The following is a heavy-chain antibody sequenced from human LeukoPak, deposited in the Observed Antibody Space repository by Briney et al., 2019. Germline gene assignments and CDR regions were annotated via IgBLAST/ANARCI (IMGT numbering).Heavy chain of an antibody. D-gene: IGHD6-13*01. V-gene: IGHV4-59*12. J-gene: IGHJ3*02. CDR1: GASISSYY. CDR3: ARLVPDAFDI. CDR2: IYHSGST. Sequence: SETLSLTCTVSGASISSYYWSWIRQPPGKGLEWIGEIYHSGSTNYNPSLKSRVTISVDKSKNQFSLKLSSVTAADTAVYYCARLVPDAFDIWGQGTMVTVSS.